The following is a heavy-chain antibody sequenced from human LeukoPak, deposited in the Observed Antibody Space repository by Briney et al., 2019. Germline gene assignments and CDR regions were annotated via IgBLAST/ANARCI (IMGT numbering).Heavy chain of an antibody. CDR1: GYNFPNHW. V-gene: IGHV5-51*01. CDR3: ARLASGGYRYGPNDY. J-gene: IGHJ4*02. CDR2: IYPGDSDT. Sequence: GESLKISCKASGYNFPNHWIGWVRQMSGKGLEWMGIIYPGDSDTRYSPSFQGQVTISADKSINTAYLQWSSLKASDTAMYYCARLASGGYRYGPNDYWGQGTLVTVSS. D-gene: IGHD5-18*01.